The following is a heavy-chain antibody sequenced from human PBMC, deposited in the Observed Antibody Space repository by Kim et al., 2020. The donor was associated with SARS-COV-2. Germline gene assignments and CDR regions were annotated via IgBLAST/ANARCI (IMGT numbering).Heavy chain of an antibody. V-gene: IGHV3-13*01. CDR2: IGTAGDT. D-gene: IGHD4-17*01. J-gene: IGHJ6*02. CDR3: ARAAGLDYYYYYGMDV. Sequence: GGSLRLSCAASGFTFSSYDMHWVRQATGKGLEWVSAIGTAGDTYYPGSVKGRFTISRENAKNSLYLQMNSLRAGDTAVYYCARAAGLDYYYYYGMDVWGQGTTVTVSS. CDR1: GFTFSSYD.